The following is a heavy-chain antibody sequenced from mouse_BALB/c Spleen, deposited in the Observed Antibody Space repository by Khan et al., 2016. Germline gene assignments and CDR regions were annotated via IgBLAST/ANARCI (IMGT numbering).Heavy chain of an antibody. CDR3: APMITTGGCFAY. CDR2: ISSGSSTI. Sequence: EVQLVESGGGLVQPGGSRKLSCAASGFTFSSFGMHWVRQAPEKGLEWVAYISSGSSTIYYADTVKGRFTISRDNPKNTLFLQMTSLRSEDTAMYFCAPMITTGGCFAYWGQGTLVTVSA. V-gene: IGHV5-17*02. CDR1: GFTFSSFG. J-gene: IGHJ3*01. D-gene: IGHD2-4*01.